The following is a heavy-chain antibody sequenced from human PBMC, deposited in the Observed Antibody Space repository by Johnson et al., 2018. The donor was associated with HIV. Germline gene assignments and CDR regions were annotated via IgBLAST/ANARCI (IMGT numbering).Heavy chain of an antibody. D-gene: IGHD3-16*01. CDR2: SNSDGSST. V-gene: IGHV3-74*01. CDR1: GFTFSSYW. Sequence: VQLVESGGGLVQPGGSLRLSCAVSGFTFSSYWMHWVRQAPGKGLVWVSRSNSDGSSTSYADSVKGRFTISRDNAKNTLYLQMNSLRAEDPAVYYCAKPPSMGADAFDIWGQGTMVTVSS. CDR3: AKPPSMGADAFDI. J-gene: IGHJ3*02.